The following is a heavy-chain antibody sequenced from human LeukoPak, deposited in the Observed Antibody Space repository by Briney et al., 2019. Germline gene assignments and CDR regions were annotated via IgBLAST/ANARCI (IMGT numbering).Heavy chain of an antibody. V-gene: IGHV4-39*07. CDR3: ARESLNPSKLLLAAFDI. CDR1: GGSISSSSYY. Sequence: SETLSLTCTVSGGSISSSSYYWGWIRQPPGKGLEWIGEINHSGSTNYNPSLKSRVTISVDTSKNQFSLKLSSVTAADTAVYYCARESLNPSKLLLAAFDIWGQGTMVTVSS. D-gene: IGHD2-15*01. J-gene: IGHJ3*02. CDR2: INHSGST.